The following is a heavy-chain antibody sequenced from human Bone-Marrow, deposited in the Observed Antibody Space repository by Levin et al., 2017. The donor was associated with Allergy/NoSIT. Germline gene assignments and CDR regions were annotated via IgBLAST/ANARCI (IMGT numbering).Heavy chain of an antibody. V-gene: IGHV3-23*01. CDR2: RSGMGDRT. D-gene: IGHD3-22*01. CDR1: GLTFSNYA. J-gene: IGHJ4*02. CDR3: AKGVGFYASSGTFDS. Sequence: CAASGLTFSNYAMTWVRQAPGKGREGVGGRSGMGDRTSYADSVTGRFTISRDNSKNTLYLQMNSLRAGDTAVYYCAKGVGFYASSGTFDSWGQGTLVTVSS.